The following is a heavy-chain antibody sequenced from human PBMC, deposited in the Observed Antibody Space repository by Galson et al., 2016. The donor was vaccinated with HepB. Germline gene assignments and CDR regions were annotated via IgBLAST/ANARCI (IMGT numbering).Heavy chain of an antibody. CDR2: ISFDGSST. Sequence: SLRLSCAVSGFIFENYAMYWVRQAPGKGLEWVAFISFDGSSTYYADSVKGRFTVSRDNSEKVLFLQMNSLRPDDTSIYYCGRHLFPTLTDEPVGYWGQGTLVTVSS. D-gene: IGHD4-17*01. CDR3: GRHLFPTLTDEPVGY. J-gene: IGHJ4*02. CDR1: GFIFENYA. V-gene: IGHV3-30-3*01.